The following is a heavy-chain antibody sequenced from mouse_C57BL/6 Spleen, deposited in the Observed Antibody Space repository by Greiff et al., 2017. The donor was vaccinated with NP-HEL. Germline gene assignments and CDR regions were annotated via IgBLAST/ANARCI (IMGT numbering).Heavy chain of an antibody. CDR1: GYSFTGYF. CDR2: INPYNGDT. V-gene: IGHV1-20*01. D-gene: IGHD4-1*01. CDR3: ARDGTWYFDV. J-gene: IGHJ1*03. Sequence: VQLKHSGPELVKPGDSVKISCKASGYSFTGYFMNWVMQSHGKSLEWIGRINPYNGDTFYNQKFQGKATLTVDKSSSTAHMELRSLTSEDSAVYYWARDGTWYFDVWGTGTTVTVSS.